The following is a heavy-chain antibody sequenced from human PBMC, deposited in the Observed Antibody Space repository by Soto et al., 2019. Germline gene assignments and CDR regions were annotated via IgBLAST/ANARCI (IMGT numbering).Heavy chain of an antibody. CDR1: GYTFTHYY. CDR3: ATSVNSAMAFDY. D-gene: IGHD5-18*01. J-gene: IGHJ4*02. Sequence: QVQLVQSGAEVKKPGASVRVSCKASGYTFTHYYIHWVRQAPGQGLEWMGIINPKGGITTYAQKFRAGFSMTRDTSTSTVDLELSSLRSEDSAVYYCATSVNSAMAFDYWGQGTLVTVSS. CDR2: INPKGGIT. V-gene: IGHV1-46*01.